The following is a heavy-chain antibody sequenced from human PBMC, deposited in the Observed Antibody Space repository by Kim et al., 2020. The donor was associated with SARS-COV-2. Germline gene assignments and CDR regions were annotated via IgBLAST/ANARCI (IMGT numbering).Heavy chain of an antibody. CDR3: ARDPYGHREWLLPRYYYYYMDV. D-gene: IGHD3-3*01. CDR2: ISYDGSNK. Sequence: GGSLRLSCAASGFTFSSYAMHWVRQAPGKGLEWVAVISYDGSNKNYADSVKGRFTISRDNSKNTLYLQMNSLRAEDTAVYYCARDPYGHREWLLPRYYYYYMDVWGKGTTVTVSS. CDR1: GFTFSSYA. V-gene: IGHV3-30-3*01. J-gene: IGHJ6*03.